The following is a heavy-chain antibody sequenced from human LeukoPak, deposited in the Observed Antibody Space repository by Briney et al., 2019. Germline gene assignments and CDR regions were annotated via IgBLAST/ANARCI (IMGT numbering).Heavy chain of an antibody. CDR1: GLTFSSYS. D-gene: IGHD3-3*01. CDR2: ISSSSSYI. CDR3: ARDRVTGLRFLEWLSNDAFDI. Sequence: KPGGSLRLSCAASGLTFSSYSMNWVRQAPGKGLEWVSSISSSSSYIYYADSVKGRFTISRDNAKNSLYLQMNSLRAEDTAVYYCARDRVTGLRFLEWLSNDAFDIWGQGTMVTVSS. V-gene: IGHV3-21*01. J-gene: IGHJ3*02.